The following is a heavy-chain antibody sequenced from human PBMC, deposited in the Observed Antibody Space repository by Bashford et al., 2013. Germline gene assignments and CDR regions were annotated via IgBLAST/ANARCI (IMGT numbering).Heavy chain of an antibody. CDR3: AKEGSPAYRSSWYAFDY. D-gene: IGHD6-13*01. CDR2: LSYDGANE. V-gene: IGHV3-30*04. Sequence: VRQAPGKGLEWVALLSYDGANEYYPDSVKGRFTISRDNSKNTLYLQMNSLRVEDTAVYHCAKEGSPAYRSSWYAFDYWGQGTLVTVSS. J-gene: IGHJ4*02.